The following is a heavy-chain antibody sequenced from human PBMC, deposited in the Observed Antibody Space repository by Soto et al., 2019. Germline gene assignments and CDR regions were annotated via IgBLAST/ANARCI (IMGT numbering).Heavy chain of an antibody. Sequence: QVQLQESGPGLVKPSETLSLTCTVSGGSVSSGSYYWSWIRQPPGKGLEWIGYIYYSGSTNYNPSLKSRVTISVDTSENQFSLKLSSVTAADTAVYYCARERAGYCSGGSCYSHWYFDLWGRGTLVTVSS. D-gene: IGHD2-15*01. V-gene: IGHV4-61*01. CDR3: ARERAGYCSGGSCYSHWYFDL. CDR1: GGSVSSGSYY. CDR2: IYYSGST. J-gene: IGHJ2*01.